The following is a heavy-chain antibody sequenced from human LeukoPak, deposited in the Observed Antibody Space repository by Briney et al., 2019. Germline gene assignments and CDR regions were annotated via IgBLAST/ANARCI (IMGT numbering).Heavy chain of an antibody. D-gene: IGHD2-2*01. CDR1: GFTFSSYA. J-gene: IGHJ5*02. CDR3: AKDRPAAMLGDNWFDP. CDR2: ISGSGGST. V-gene: IGHV3-23*01. Sequence: GGSLRLSCAASGFTFSSYAMSWVRKAPGKGLEWVSAISGSGGSTYYADSVKGRFTISRDNFKNTLYLQMNSLRAEDTAVYYCAKDRPAAMLGDNWFDPWGQGTLVTVSS.